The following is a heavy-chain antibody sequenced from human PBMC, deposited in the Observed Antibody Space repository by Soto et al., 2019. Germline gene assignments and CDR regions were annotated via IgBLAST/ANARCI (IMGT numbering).Heavy chain of an antibody. V-gene: IGHV1-69*02. CDR2: IIPILGIA. J-gene: IGHJ4*02. CDR3: AEGWPIGY. Sequence: QVQLVQSGAEVKKPGSSVKISCKASGGTFSSYTISWVRQAPGQGLEWMGRIIPILGIANYAQKFQGRVTINADKSTRTAYMALSSLRSEDTAVYYCAEGWPIGYWGQGTLVTVSS. D-gene: IGHD2-15*01. CDR1: GGTFSSYT.